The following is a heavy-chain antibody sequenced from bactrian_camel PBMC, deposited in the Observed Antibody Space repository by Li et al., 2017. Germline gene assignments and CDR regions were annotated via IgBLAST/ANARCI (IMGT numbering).Heavy chain of an antibody. Sequence: HVQLVESGGGSVQAGGSLTLSCDVSGQLSLRKFTGWFRQAPGKEREGVATIWSGGQNTYYADSVKGRFTISRDNHKNTLYLQMNSLKPEDTGMYYCAVDRLPRDIGHPLWGYWGQGTQVTVS. CDR3: AVDRLPRDIGHPLWGY. CDR2: IWSGGQNT. CDR1: GQLSLRKF. D-gene: IGHD1*01. J-gene: IGHJ6*01. V-gene: IGHV3S55*01.